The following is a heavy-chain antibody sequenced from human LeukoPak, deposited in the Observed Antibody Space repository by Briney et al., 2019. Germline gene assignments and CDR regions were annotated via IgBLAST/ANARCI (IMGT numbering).Heavy chain of an antibody. J-gene: IGHJ5*02. CDR1: GGSISSGSYY. D-gene: IGHD1-14*01. V-gene: IGHV4-61*02. CDR2: IYTSGST. CDR3: ARDSRRPGWFXP. Sequence: PSETLSLTCTVSGGSISSGSYYWSWIRQPAGKGLEWIGRIYTSGSTNYNPSLKSRVTISVDTSKNQFSLKLSSVTAADTAVYYCARDSRRPGWFXPWGQGTLVTVSS.